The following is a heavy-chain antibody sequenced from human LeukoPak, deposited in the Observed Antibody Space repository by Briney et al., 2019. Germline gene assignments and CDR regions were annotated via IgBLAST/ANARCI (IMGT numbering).Heavy chain of an antibody. V-gene: IGHV3-13*01. D-gene: IGHD3-9*01. CDR3: ARDLGTDTGYTNRFDL. J-gene: IGHJ5*02. CDR2: IGNTGKT. CDR1: GFAFSTYE. Sequence: GGSLRLSCTASGFAFSTYEMHWVRQATGKGLEWVSAIGNTGKTYYLDSVKGRFTISRENAKNSLYLQMNSLRAGATAVYYCARDLGTDTGYTNRFDLWGQGTLVTVSS.